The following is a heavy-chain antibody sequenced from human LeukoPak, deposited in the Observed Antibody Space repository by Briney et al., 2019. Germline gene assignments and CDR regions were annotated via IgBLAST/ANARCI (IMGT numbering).Heavy chain of an antibody. J-gene: IGHJ4*02. CDR3: ARVGLRYFDRRFDY. Sequence: SETLSLTCAVYGGSFSGYYWSWIRQPPGKGLEWIGEINHSGSTNYNPSLKSRVTLSVDTSKNQFSLKLSSVTAADTAVYYCARVGLRYFDRRFDYWGQGTLVTVSS. D-gene: IGHD3-9*01. V-gene: IGHV4-34*01. CDR1: GGSFSGYY. CDR2: INHSGST.